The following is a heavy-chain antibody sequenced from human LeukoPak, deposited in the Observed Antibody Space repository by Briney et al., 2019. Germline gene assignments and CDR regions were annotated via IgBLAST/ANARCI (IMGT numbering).Heavy chain of an antibody. CDR3: AKSLSQWLLRGVDY. CDR1: GFTFDDYA. Sequence: GRSLRLSCAASGFTFDDYAMHWVRQAPGKGLEWVSGISWNSGSIDYADPVKGRFTISRDSAKNSLYLQMNSLRAEDTALYYCAKSLSQWLLRGVDYWGQGTLVTVSS. D-gene: IGHD2-15*01. V-gene: IGHV3-9*01. CDR2: ISWNSGSI. J-gene: IGHJ4*02.